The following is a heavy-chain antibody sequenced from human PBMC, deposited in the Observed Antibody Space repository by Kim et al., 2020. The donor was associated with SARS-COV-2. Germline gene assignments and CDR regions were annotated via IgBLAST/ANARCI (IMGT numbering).Heavy chain of an antibody. CDR2: ISSSSSYI. CDR3: ARSEYCSGSSCYYYYYGMDG. V-gene: IGHV3-21*01. CDR1: GFTFSSYS. Sequence: GGSLRLSCAASGFTFSSYSMNWVRQAPGKGLEWVSSISSSSSYIYYADSVKGRYTISRDNAKNSLYLQMNSLRAEDTAVYYCARSEYCSGSSCYYYYYGMDGWGQGTTVTGSS. D-gene: IGHD2-15*01. J-gene: IGHJ6*02.